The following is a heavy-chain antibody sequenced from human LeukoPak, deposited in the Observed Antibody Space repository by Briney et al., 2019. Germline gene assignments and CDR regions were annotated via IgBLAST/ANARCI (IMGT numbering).Heavy chain of an antibody. D-gene: IGHD4-23*01. V-gene: IGHV3-30*03. Sequence: GRSLRLSCAASGFTFSSYGMHWVRQAPGKGLEWVAVISYDGSNKYYADSVKGRFTISRDNSKNTLYLQMNSLRAEDTAVYYCARDYGGSSPFDYWGQGTLVTVSS. CDR1: GFTFSSYG. CDR2: ISYDGSNK. CDR3: ARDYGGSSPFDY. J-gene: IGHJ4*02.